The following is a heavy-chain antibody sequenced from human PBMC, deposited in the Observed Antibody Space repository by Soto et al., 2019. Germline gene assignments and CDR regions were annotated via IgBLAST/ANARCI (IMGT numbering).Heavy chain of an antibody. V-gene: IGHV3-30*18. CDR2: ISYDGSNK. CDR3: AKDNYGSGSPIYYYYYMDV. J-gene: IGHJ6*03. CDR1: GFTFSSYG. D-gene: IGHD3-10*01. Sequence: GGSLRLSCAASGFTFSSYGMHWVRQAPGKGLEWVAVISYDGSNKYYADSVKGRFTISRDNSKKTLYLQMNSLRAEDTAVYYCAKDNYGSGSPIYYYYYMDVWGKGTTVTVSS.